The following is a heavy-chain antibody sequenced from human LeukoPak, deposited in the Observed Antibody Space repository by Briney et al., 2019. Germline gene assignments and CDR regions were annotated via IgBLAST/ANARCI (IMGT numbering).Heavy chain of an antibody. J-gene: IGHJ3*02. V-gene: IGHV4-34*01. CDR2: INHSGST. CDR3: ARDGYNSWGAFDI. Sequence: SETLSLTCAVYGGSFSGYYWSWIRQPPGKGLEWIGEINHSGSTNYNPSLKSRVTIPVDTSKNQFSLKLSSVTAADTAVYYCARDGYNSWGAFDIWGQGTMVTVSS. D-gene: IGHD5-24*01. CDR1: GGSFSGYY.